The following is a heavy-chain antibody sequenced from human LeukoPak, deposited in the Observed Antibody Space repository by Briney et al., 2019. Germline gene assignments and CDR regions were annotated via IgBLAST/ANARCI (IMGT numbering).Heavy chain of an antibody. CDR3: ARAVLTYRFDS. CDR1: GGSISSGDYY. J-gene: IGHJ4*02. CDR2: IYYSGST. D-gene: IGHD4-23*01. Sequence: SETLSLTCTVSGGSISSGDYYWSWIRQPPGKGLEWIGYIYYSGSTYYNPSLKSRVTISVDTSKNQFSLKLSSVTAADTAVYYGARAVLTYRFDSWGREPWSPSPQ. V-gene: IGHV4-30-4*01.